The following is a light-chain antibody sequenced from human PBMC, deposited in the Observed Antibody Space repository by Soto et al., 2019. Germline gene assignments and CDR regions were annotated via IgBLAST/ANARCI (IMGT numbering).Light chain of an antibody. CDR2: DVT. J-gene: IGLJ1*01. CDR3: CSYAGDKTYV. V-gene: IGLV2-11*01. CDR1: SSDVGGYDF. Sequence: QSALTQPRSVSGSPGQSVTISCTGSSSDVGGYDFVSWYQQHPGKAPKLMLYDVTKRPSGVPDRFSGSKSGNSASLTISGLRPEDEADYYCCSYAGDKTYVFGSGTKLTVL.